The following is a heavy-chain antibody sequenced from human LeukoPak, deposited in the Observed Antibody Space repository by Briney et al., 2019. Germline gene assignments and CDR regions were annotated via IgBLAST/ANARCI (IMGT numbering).Heavy chain of an antibody. J-gene: IGHJ1*01. CDR2: ISAYNGNT. D-gene: IGHD3-10*01. CDR3: ARAGFRVLSGLVEY. CDR1: GYTFTSYG. V-gene: IGHV1-18*01. Sequence: GASVKVSCKASGYTFTSYGISWVRQAPGQGLEWMGWISAYNGNTNYAQKLQGRVTMTTDTSTSTAYMELRSLRSDDTAVYYCARAGFRVLSGLVEYWGRGTLVTVSS.